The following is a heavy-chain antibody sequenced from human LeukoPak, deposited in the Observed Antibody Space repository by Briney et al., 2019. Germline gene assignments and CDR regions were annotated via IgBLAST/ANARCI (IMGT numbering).Heavy chain of an antibody. CDR2: IYDSGTT. V-gene: IGHV4-31*03. CDR3: ARGGDRRGFDY. D-gene: IGHD1-14*01. Sequence: SETLSLTCTVSGGSISNGGYYWSWIRRHPGKGLEWIGYIYDSGTTYYNPALQSRVTISVDTSDNKFSLKLRSLTAADTAVYYCARGGDRRGFDYWGQGTLVTVPS. J-gene: IGHJ4*02. CDR1: GGSISNGGYY.